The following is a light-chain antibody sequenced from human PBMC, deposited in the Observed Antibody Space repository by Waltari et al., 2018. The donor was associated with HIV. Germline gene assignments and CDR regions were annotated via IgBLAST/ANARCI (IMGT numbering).Light chain of an antibody. J-gene: IGLJ2*01. V-gene: IGLV3-1*01. Sequence: SYELTQPSSVSVSPGQTAIITCSGNKLVDKYICWYQQKSGQSPVLLIYEDNKRPSGIPERFSGSNSGNTATLTISGTQAMDESDYYCQTWDSGTAVFGGGTKLTVL. CDR2: EDN. CDR1: KLVDKY. CDR3: QTWDSGTAV.